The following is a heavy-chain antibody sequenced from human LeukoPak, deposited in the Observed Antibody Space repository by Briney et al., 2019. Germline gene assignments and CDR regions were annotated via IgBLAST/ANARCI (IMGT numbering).Heavy chain of an antibody. CDR2: IIPIFGTA. CDR1: GYTFSEYY. CDR3: ASRGGYGKDFDY. Sequence: SVKVSCKTSGYTFSEYYIYWVRQAPGQGLEWMGGIIPIFGTANYAQKFQGRVTITADKSTSTAYMELSSLRSEDTAVYYCASRGGYGKDFDYWGQGTLVTVSS. D-gene: IGHD5-18*01. J-gene: IGHJ4*02. V-gene: IGHV1-69*06.